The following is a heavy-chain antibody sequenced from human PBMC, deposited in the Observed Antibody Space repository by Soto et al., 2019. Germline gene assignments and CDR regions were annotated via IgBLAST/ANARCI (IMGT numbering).Heavy chain of an antibody. Sequence: ASVKVSCKASGYTFTGHYIHWLRQTPEQGPEWMGEIGPESGATRYAQRFQGRVTMTRDMSITTVYMELNNLSPDDTAVYYCGRGRSGQIVVFYWGQGTPVTVSS. CDR1: GYTFTGHY. D-gene: IGHD1-26*01. V-gene: IGHV1-2*02. CDR3: GRGRSGQIVVFY. CDR2: IGPESGAT. J-gene: IGHJ4*02.